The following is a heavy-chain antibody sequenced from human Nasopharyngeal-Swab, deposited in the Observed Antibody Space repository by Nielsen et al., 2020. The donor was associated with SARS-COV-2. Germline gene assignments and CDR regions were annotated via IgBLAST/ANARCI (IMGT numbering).Heavy chain of an antibody. J-gene: IGHJ4*02. CDR2: IWYDGSNK. CDR3: ARAPLGYCSGGSCLPDY. D-gene: IGHD2-15*01. V-gene: IGHV3-33*01. Sequence: GESLKISCAASGSTFSSYGMHWVRQAPGKGLEWVAVIWYDGSNKYYADSVKGRFTISRDNSKNTLYLQMNSLRAEDTAVYYCARAPLGYCSGGSCLPDYWGQGTLVPVSS. CDR1: GSTFSSYG.